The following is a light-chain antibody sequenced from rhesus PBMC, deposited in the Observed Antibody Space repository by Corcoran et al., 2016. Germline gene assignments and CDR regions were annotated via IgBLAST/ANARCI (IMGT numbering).Light chain of an antibody. CDR3: LRHNSNPPA. CDR2: VAS. CDR1: QGISTY. V-gene: IGKV1-43*01. Sequence: DIQMTQSPSSLSASAGDTVTITCRTSQGISTYLNWYQQKQGKPSKRLIYVASSLEIGVPSRFSGSGSGTEFNLTISSLQTDDFATYSCLRHNSNPPAFGQGTKVEIK. J-gene: IGKJ1*01.